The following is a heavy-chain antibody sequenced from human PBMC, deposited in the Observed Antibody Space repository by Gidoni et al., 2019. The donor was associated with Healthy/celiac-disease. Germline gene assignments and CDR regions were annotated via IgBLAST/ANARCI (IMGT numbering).Heavy chain of an antibody. CDR3: ARGGSVLRYFDWLPHFGY. CDR1: GFTVSRHH. V-gene: IGHV3-66*01. J-gene: IGHJ4*02. CDR2: IYSGGST. Sequence: EVQLVESGGGLVQPGGSLRLSCAASGFTVSRHHMSWVRQAPGQGLEWVSVIYSGGSTYYADSVKGRFTISRDNSKNTLYLKMNSLRAEDTAVYYCARGGSVLRYFDWLPHFGYWGQGTLVTVSS. D-gene: IGHD3-9*01.